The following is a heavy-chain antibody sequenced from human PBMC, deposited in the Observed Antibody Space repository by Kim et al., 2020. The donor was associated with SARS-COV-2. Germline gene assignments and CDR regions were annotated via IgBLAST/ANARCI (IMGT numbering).Heavy chain of an antibody. D-gene: IGHD4-17*01. J-gene: IGHJ6*02. CDR2: ISAYNGKT. CDR1: GYTFTSYG. V-gene: IGHV1-18*01. CDR3: ARDASGDYSVWYYYYGMDV. Sequence: ASVKVSCKASGYTFTSYGISWVRQAPGQGLEWMGWISAYNGKTNYAQKLQGRVTMTTDTSTSTAYMELRSLRSDDTAVYYCARDASGDYSVWYYYYGMDVWGQGTTVTVSS.